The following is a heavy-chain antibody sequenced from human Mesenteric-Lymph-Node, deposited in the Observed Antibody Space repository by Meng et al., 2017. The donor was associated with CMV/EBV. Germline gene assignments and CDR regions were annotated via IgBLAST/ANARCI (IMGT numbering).Heavy chain of an antibody. CDR1: GFTFDDYG. J-gene: IGHJ4*02. D-gene: IGHD5-18*01. CDR3: AKDTRGGYSYGSPQDY. V-gene: IGHV3-23*01. CDR2: ISGSGGST. Sequence: GESLKISCAASGFTFDDYGMSWVRQAPGKGLEWVSAISGSGGSTYYADSVKGRFTISRDNSKNTLYLQMNSLRAEDTAIYYCAKDTRGGYSYGSPQDYWGQGTLVTVSS.